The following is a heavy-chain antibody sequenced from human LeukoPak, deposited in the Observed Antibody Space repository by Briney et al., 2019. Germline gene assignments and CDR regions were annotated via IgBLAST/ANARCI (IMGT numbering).Heavy chain of an antibody. V-gene: IGHV3-23*01. J-gene: IGHJ4*02. D-gene: IGHD3-22*01. CDR2: ISASGGST. CDR3: AKGDYYDPKFDY. Sequence: GGSLRLSCAASGFTFSSYAMSWVRQAPGKGLEWVSAISASGGSTYYADSVKGRFTISRDNSKNTLYLQMNSLRAEDTAVYYCAKGDYYDPKFDYWGQGTLVTVSS. CDR1: GFTFSSYA.